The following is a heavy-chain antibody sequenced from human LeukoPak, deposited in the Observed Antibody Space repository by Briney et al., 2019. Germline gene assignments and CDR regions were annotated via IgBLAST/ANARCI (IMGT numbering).Heavy chain of an antibody. CDR1: GGSISSGGYS. J-gene: IGHJ4*02. Sequence: SSETLSLTCAVSGGSISSGGYSWSWIRQPPGKGLEWIGSIYYSGSTYYNPSLKSRVTMSVDTSRNQFSLKVTSVTAADTAVYYCARLKGNWYYFDYWGQGTLVTVSS. V-gene: IGHV4-30-2*03. D-gene: IGHD1-1*01. CDR3: ARLKGNWYYFDY. CDR2: IYYSGST.